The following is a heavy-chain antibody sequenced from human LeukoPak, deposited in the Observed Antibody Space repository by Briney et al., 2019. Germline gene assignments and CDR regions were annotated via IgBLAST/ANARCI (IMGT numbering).Heavy chain of an antibody. CDR1: GFTFSSYW. CDR3: ARVAQYCSGGSCYGDYYYMDV. V-gene: IGHV3-7*01. D-gene: IGHD2-15*01. CDR2: IKRDGSEK. J-gene: IGHJ6*03. Sequence: GGSLRLSCAASGFTFSSYWMSWVRQAPGKGLEWVANIKRDGSEKYYVDFVKGRFTLSRDNAKNSLYLQMNSLRDEDTAVYYCARVAQYCSGGSCYGDYYYMDVWGKGTTVTVSS.